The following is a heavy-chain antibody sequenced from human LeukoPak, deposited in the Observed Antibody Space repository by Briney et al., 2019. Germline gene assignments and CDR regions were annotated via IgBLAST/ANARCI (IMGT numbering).Heavy chain of an antibody. CDR1: GYSFTTYW. J-gene: IGHJ4*02. D-gene: IGHD1-1*01. CDR3: ARLRRQLSGTLYFDY. Sequence: GESLKISCKGSGYSFTTYWIGWVRQMPGKGLEWMGIIYPGDSDTRYSPSFQGQVTISADKSISTAYLQWSSLKASDTAMYYCARLRRQLSGTLYFDYWGQGTLVTVSS. CDR2: IYPGDSDT. V-gene: IGHV5-51*01.